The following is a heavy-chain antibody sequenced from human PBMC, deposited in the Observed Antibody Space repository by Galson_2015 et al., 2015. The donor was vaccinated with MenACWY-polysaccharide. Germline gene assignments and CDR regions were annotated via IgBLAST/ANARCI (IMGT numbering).Heavy chain of an antibody. CDR3: AKDLRVGATAGSELDF. CDR2: LSGSGGST. J-gene: IGHJ4*02. Sequence: SLRLSCAASGFTFSSYGMSWVRQAPGKGLEWVSSLSGSGGSTFYADSVKGRFTISRDNSKNTLSLQVNSLRAEDTAKYYCAKDLRVGATAGSELDFWGQGTLVTVSS. D-gene: IGHD1-26*01. V-gene: IGHV3-23*01. CDR1: GFTFSSYG.